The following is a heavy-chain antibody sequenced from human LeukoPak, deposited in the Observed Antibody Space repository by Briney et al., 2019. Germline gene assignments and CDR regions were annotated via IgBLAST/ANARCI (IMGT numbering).Heavy chain of an antibody. V-gene: IGHV4-30-2*01. Sequence: SQTLSLTCVVSGGSIISGDYSWSWIRQPPGKGLEWIGYIYHSGSTNYNPPLKSRVTISVDKSKNQFSLKLSSVTAADTAVYYCAREGVVGATLDYWGQGTLVTVSS. J-gene: IGHJ4*02. CDR2: IYHSGST. D-gene: IGHD1-26*01. CDR3: AREGVVGATLDY. CDR1: GGSIISGDYS.